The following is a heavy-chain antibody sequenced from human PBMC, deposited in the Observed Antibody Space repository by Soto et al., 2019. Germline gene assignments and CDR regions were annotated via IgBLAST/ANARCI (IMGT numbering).Heavy chain of an antibody. D-gene: IGHD3-16*01. CDR3: AGGGTTGGLDV. V-gene: IGHV3-30*19. J-gene: IGHJ1*01. Sequence: QAQLGESGGGVLQPRTSLRVSWVGSGFTFRSYVIHWVRQAPGKGLEWVALTSYDGSDKYYDDSVRGRFTISRDNSRNTVDLQMDSLVLEDTALYYCAGGGTTGGLDVWGQGTLVSVSS. CDR2: TSYDGSDK. CDR1: GFTFRSYV.